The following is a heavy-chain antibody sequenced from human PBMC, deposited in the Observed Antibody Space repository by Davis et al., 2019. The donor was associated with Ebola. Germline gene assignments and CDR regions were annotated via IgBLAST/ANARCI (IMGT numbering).Heavy chain of an antibody. Sequence: PGGSLRLSCAASGFTFSSYAMSWVRQAPGKGLEWVSAISGSGGSTYYADSVKGRFTISRDNSKNTLYLQMNSLRAEDTAVYYCARDLHPSDLRFLEWLPIPPYFDYWGQGTLVTVSS. CDR2: ISGSGGST. CDR1: GFTFSSYA. D-gene: IGHD3-3*01. CDR3: ARDLHPSDLRFLEWLPIPPYFDY. J-gene: IGHJ4*02. V-gene: IGHV3-23*01.